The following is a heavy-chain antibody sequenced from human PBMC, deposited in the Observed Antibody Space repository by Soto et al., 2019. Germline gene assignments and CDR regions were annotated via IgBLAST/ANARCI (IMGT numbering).Heavy chain of an antibody. D-gene: IGHD2-8*01. CDR3: ARRRLYSDYYYMDV. J-gene: IGHJ6*03. V-gene: IGHV3-30-3*01. CDR2: ISYDGSNK. Sequence: GGSLRLSCAASGFTFSSYAMHWVRQAPCKGLEWVAVISYDGSNKYYADSVKGRFTISRDNSKNTLYLQMNSLTAEDTAVYYCARRRLYSDYYYMDVWGKGTTVTVS. CDR1: GFTFSSYA.